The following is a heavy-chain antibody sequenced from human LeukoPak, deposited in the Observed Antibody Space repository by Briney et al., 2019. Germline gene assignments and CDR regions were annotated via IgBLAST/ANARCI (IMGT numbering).Heavy chain of an antibody. J-gene: IGHJ4*02. D-gene: IGHD5-18*01. V-gene: IGHV4-59*01. Sequence: PSETLSLTCTDSGGSISSYYWSWIRQPPGKGLEWIGYICFHGRYKYNPSLKSRVTISVDTSKNKSCLNLNSVTAADTAVYYCTRASRGYSYGFAEYWGQGTLVTVSS. CDR3: TRASRGYSYGFAEY. CDR2: ICFHGRY. CDR1: GGSISSYY.